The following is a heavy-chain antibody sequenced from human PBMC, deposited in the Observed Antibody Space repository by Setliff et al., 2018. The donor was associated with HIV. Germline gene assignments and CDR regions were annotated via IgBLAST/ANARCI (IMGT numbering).Heavy chain of an antibody. V-gene: IGHV4-38-2*01. CDR3: ARASVGATGLYAFDM. D-gene: IGHD1-26*01. J-gene: IGHJ3*02. CDR1: GFSITDGFY. CDR2: IYYSGNT. Sequence: SETLSLTCDVSGFSITDGFYWAWIRQSPGKGLEWIGSIYYSGNTYYNPSLKSRVTISLDTSKNQFSLKLSSVTAADTAFYYCARASVGATGLYAFDMWGQGTMVTVSS.